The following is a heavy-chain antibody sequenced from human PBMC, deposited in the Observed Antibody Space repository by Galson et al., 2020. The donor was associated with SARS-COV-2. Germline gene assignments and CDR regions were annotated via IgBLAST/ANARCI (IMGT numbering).Heavy chain of an antibody. Sequence: GGSLRLSCAASGFTFSSYAMHWVRQAPGKGLEWVAVISYDGSNKYYADSVKGRFTISRDNSKNTLYLQMNSLRAEDTAVYYCARDGLNYYDSSGYYSADAFGIWGQWTMVIVSS. J-gene: IGHJ3*02. CDR3: ARDGLNYYDSSGYYSADAFGI. CDR1: GFTFSSYA. D-gene: IGHD3-22*01. CDR2: ISYDGSNK. V-gene: IGHV3-30*01.